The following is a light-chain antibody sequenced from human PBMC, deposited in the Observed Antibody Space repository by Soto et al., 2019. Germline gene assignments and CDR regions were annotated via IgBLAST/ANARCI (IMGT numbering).Light chain of an antibody. V-gene: IGKV3-15*01. CDR1: QSVSSN. Sequence: EIVMTQSPATLSVSPGERATLSCRASQSVSSNLAWYQQKPGQAPRLLIYGASTRATGIPARFSGSGSGTEFTLTISSLQSEDFTVYYCQQYNNWPPNDTFGQGNKLEIK. CDR2: GAS. CDR3: QQYNNWPPNDT. J-gene: IGKJ2*01.